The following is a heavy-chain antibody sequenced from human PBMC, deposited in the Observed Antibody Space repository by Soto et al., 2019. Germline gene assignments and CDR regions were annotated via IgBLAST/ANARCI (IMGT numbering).Heavy chain of an antibody. V-gene: IGHV2-5*02. CDR1: GFSLSTSGVG. CDR2: IYWDDDK. D-gene: IGHD4-17*01. Sequence: QITLKESGPTLVKPTQTLTLTCTFSGFSLSTSGVGVGWIRQPPGKALEWLALIYWDDDKRYSPSLKRRLTITQDTSKNPLALTITNMDPVDTATYYCAHYFYGVTDYWGQGTLVTVSS. CDR3: AHYFYGVTDY. J-gene: IGHJ4*02.